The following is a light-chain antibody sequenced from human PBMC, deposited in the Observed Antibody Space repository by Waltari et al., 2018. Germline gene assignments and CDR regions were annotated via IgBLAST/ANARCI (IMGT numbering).Light chain of an antibody. V-gene: IGKV3-11*01. CDR2: DAS. CDR3: AQRNDWPIT. J-gene: IGKJ5*01. CDR1: QYINAD. Sequence: DIVLTQSPATLSLSPGERATLSCRASQYINADLAWYQQKPGQAPRLFVYDASNRATGSPARVSGSGSGTDFTLTISSLDPEDSAVYYCAQRNDWPITFGQGTRVEIK.